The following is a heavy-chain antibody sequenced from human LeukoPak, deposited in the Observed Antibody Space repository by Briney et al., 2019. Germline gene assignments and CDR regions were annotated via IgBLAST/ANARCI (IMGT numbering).Heavy chain of an antibody. D-gene: IGHD1-26*01. CDR2: IRDTGNDM. Sequence: PGGSLRLSCAASGFIFRTDPMNWIRQAPGKGPEWLSNIRDTGNDMSYADSVRGRFTISRDNARNSLFLQMDNLRVEDTALYYCVRDVYWAFDRWGQGTLVTVSS. CDR1: GFIFRTDP. V-gene: IGHV3-48*01. CDR3: VRDVYWAFDR. J-gene: IGHJ4*02.